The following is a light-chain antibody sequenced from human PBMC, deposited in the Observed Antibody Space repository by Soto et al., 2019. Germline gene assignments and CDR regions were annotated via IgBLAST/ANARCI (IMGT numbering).Light chain of an antibody. J-gene: IGKJ1*01. CDR1: QTVSSMY. CDR3: HQDFNLPWT. CDR2: GTS. V-gene: IGKV3D-7*01. Sequence: EIVLTQSPVTLSLSPGERATLSCRASQTVSSMYLSWYQQKPGQAPRLLIYGTSTRATGIPVRFSGSGSGTDFTLTISSLEPEDFAVYFCHQDFNLPWTFGQGTKVDNK.